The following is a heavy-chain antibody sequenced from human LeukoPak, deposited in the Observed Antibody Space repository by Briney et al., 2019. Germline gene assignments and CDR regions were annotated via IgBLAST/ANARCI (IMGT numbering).Heavy chain of an antibody. V-gene: IGHV3-30-3*01. CDR1: GFTFSTYA. CDR3: ARDWRAFCGGDCFGFFDY. CDR2: ISYDGGKQ. D-gene: IGHD2-21*02. Sequence: GGSLRLSCAASGFTFSTYAMHWVRQAPGKGLEWVAAISYDGGKQYYPDSARGRFTIPRDNSKNTLFLQTNSLRAEDTAMYYCARDWRAFCGGDCFGFFDYWGQGTLVTVSS. J-gene: IGHJ4*02.